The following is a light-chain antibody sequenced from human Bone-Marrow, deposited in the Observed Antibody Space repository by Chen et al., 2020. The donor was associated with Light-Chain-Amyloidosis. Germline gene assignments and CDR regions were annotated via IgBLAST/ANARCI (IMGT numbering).Light chain of an antibody. CDR2: ENN. V-gene: IGLV1-51*02. Sequence: SVLTQPPSVSAAPGQKVTLSCSGSNSNIGINYVSWYQQLPGTSPKLLIYENNQRPSEIPDRFSGSKSGTSATLGVAGLQTGDEADYYCATWDSSLTVWMFGGGTKLTVL. J-gene: IGLJ3*02. CDR1: NSNIGINY. CDR3: ATWDSSLTVWM.